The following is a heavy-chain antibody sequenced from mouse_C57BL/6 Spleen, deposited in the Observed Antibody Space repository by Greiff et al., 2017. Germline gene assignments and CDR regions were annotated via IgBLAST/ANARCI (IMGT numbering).Heavy chain of an antibody. J-gene: IGHJ4*01. D-gene: IGHD2-1*01. CDR3: TSLYPYYYAMDY. V-gene: IGHV5-9-1*02. CDR1: GFTFSSYA. CDR2: ISSGGDYI. Sequence: EVNVVESGEGLVKPGGSLKLSCAASGFTFSSYAMSWVRQTPEKRLEWVAYISSGGDYIYYADTVKGRFTISRDNARNTLYLQMSSLKSEDTAMYYCTSLYPYYYAMDYWGQGTSVTVSS.